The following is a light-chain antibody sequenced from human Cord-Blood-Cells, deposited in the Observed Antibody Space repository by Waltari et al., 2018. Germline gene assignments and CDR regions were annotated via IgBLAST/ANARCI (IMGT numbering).Light chain of an antibody. CDR1: SSDVGGYHY. CDR2: DVS. CDR3: CSYAGSYTVV. V-gene: IGLV2-11*01. J-gene: IGLJ2*01. Sequence: QSALTQPRSVSGSPGQSVTISCTGTSSDVGGYHYVCWYQQHPGKAPKLMIYDVSKRPSGVPDRFSGSKSGNTASLTISGLQAEDEADYYCCSYAGSYTVVFGGGTKLTVL.